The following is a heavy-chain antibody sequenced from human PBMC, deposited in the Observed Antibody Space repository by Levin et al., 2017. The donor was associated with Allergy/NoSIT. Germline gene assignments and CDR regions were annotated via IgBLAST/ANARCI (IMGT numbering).Heavy chain of an antibody. Sequence: SLKISCAASGFTFDDYAMHWVRQAPGKGLEWVSGISWNSGSIGYADSVKGRFTISRDNAKNSLYLQMNSLRAEDTALYYCAKDAGGGYNYRGAFDIWGQGTMVTVSS. CDR2: ISWNSGSI. V-gene: IGHV3-9*01. J-gene: IGHJ3*02. D-gene: IGHD5-24*01. CDR1: GFTFDDYA. CDR3: AKDAGGGYNYRGAFDI.